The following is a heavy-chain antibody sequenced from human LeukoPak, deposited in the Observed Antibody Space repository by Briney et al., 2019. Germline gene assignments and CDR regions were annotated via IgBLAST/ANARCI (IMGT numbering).Heavy chain of an antibody. Sequence: ASVKASCKASGYTFTSYAMHWVRQAPGQRLEWMGWINAGNGNTKYSQKFQGRVTITRDTSASTAYMELSSLRSEDTAVYYCASSSTMVRGVIGYWGQGTLVTVSS. J-gene: IGHJ4*02. V-gene: IGHV1-3*01. D-gene: IGHD3-10*01. CDR2: INAGNGNT. CDR3: ASSSTMVRGVIGY. CDR1: GYTFTSYA.